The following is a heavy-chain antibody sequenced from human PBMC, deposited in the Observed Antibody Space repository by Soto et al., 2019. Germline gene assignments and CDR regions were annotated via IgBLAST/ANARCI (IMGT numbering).Heavy chain of an antibody. CDR1: GGSISTSYY. D-gene: IGHD2-2*01. J-gene: IGHJ4*02. CDR3: ARVPVIPAAMIY. V-gene: IGHV4-39*01. CDR2: IYYSGST. Sequence: QLQLQESGPGLVKPSETLSLTCTVSGGSISTSYYWGWIRQPPGKGLEWIGTIYYSGSTYYNPSLKSRVTISGDTTKNKFSLKLSSVTAADTAVYYCARVPVIPAAMIYWGQGTLVTVSS.